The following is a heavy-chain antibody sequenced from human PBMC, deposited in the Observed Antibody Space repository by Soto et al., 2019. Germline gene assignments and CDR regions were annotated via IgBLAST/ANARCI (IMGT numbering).Heavy chain of an antibody. D-gene: IGHD3-3*01. Sequence: GGSLRLSCAASGFTFSSYAMTWVRQAPGKGLEWVSIISSSGDGTYYADSVKGRFTISRDNSRNTLILQMHSLRADDTAVYYCEKNADFWRWGMDVWGQGTSVSVSS. CDR3: EKNADFWRWGMDV. V-gene: IGHV3-23*01. J-gene: IGHJ6*02. CDR2: ISSSGDGT. CDR1: GFTFSSYA.